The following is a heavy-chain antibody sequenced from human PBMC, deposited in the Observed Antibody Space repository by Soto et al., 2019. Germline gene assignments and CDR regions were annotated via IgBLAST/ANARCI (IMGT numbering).Heavy chain of an antibody. V-gene: IGHV1-69*08. Sequence: QVQLVQSGAEVKKPGSSVKVSCKASGGTFSSYTISWVRQAPGQGLEWMGRIIPILGIANYAQKFQGRVTITADKSTSTAYMELSSLRSEDTDVYYCARDRGSYGDYRTYYFDYWGQGTLVTVSS. CDR2: IIPILGIA. CDR3: ARDRGSYGDYRTYYFDY. CDR1: GGTFSSYT. D-gene: IGHD4-17*01. J-gene: IGHJ4*02.